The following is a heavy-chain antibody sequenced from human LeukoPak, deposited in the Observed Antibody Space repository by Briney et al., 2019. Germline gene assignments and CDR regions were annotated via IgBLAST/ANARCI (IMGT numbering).Heavy chain of an antibody. Sequence: GASVKVSCKASGGTFSSYAISWVRQAPGQGLEWMGGIISIFGTANYAQKFQGRVTITADKSTSTAYMELSSLRSEDTAVYYCARAVTMVRGVIMDYYYGMDVWGKGTTVTVSS. CDR2: IISIFGTA. CDR1: GGTFSSYA. D-gene: IGHD3-10*01. J-gene: IGHJ6*04. CDR3: ARAVTMVRGVIMDYYYGMDV. V-gene: IGHV1-69*06.